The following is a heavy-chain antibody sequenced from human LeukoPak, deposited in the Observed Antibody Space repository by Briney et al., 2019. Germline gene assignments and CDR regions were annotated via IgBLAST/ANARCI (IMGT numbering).Heavy chain of an antibody. V-gene: IGHV5-51*01. D-gene: IGHD3-22*01. CDR1: GYTFSNYW. Sequence: GESLKISCKGSGYTFSNYWIGWVRQMPGKGLEWMAIIYPTDSDTRYSPSLQGQVTISADKSISTAYLQWSSLRASDTAMYYCATAFQDSSGYPENDAFDIWRQGTMVTVSS. CDR2: IYPTDSDT. J-gene: IGHJ3*02. CDR3: ATAFQDSSGYPENDAFDI.